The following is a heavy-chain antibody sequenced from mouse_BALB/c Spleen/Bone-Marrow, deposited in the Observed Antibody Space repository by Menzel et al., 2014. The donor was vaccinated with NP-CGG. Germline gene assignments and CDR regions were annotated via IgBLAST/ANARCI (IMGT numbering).Heavy chain of an antibody. CDR2: IDPDNGDT. D-gene: IGHD2-4*01. CDR1: GFNIKDYY. CDR3: NRDDYDFDY. V-gene: IGHV14-4*02. Sequence: EVKLMESGAELVRSGASVKLSCTASGFNIKDYYIHWVQQRPEQGLEWIGWIDPDNGDTEYAPKFQGTATMTADTSSNTAYLQLSSLTAEDTAVYYCNRDDYDFDYWGQGTTLTVSS. J-gene: IGHJ2*01.